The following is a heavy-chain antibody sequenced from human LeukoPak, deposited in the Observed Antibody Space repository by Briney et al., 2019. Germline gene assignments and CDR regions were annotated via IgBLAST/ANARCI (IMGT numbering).Heavy chain of an antibody. J-gene: IGHJ4*02. CDR2: IYYSGST. V-gene: IGHV4-31*03. CDR1: GGSISSGGYY. Sequence: SETLSLTCTVSGGSISSGGYYWSWIRQHPGKGLEWIGYIYYSGSTYYNPSLKSRVTISVDTSKNQFSLKLSSVTAADTAVYYCAKHTFARPFDYWGQGTLVTVSS. D-gene: IGHD6-6*01. CDR3: AKHTFARPFDY.